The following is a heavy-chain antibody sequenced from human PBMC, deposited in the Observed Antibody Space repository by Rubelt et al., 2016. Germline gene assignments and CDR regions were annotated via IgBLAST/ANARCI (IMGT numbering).Heavy chain of an antibody. J-gene: IGHJ2*01. D-gene: IGHD4-17*01. V-gene: IGHV1-46*01. CDR3: ARTYGDYISSYWYFDL. CDR2: GST. Sequence: GSTSYAQKFQGRVTMTRDTSTSTVYMELSSLKASDTAMYYCARTYGDYISSYWYFDLWGRGTLVTVSS.